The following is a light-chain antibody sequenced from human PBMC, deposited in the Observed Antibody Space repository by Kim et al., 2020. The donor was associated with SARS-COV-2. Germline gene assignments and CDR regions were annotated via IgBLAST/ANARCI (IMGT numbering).Light chain of an antibody. CDR1: QSISTW. CDR2: KTS. CDR3: QQYKSYSYT. V-gene: IGKV1-5*03. J-gene: IGKJ2*01. Sequence: DIQMTQSPSTLSASVGDRVTITCRASQSISTWLAWYQQKPGKGPNLLIYKTSTLESGVPSRFSGSGSGTQFTLTISSLQPDDVATYYCQQYKSYSYTFGQGTKLEI.